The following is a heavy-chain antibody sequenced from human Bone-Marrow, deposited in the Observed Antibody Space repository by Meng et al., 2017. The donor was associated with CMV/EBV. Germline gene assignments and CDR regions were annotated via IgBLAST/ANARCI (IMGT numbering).Heavy chain of an antibody. CDR3: AHSKNWNFLRVARYNWLDP. D-gene: IGHD1-7*01. CDR1: GFSLSTSGVG. V-gene: IGHV2-5*01. J-gene: IGHJ5*02. Sequence: SGPTLVKPTQTLTLTCTFSGFSLSTSGVGVGWIRQPPGKALEWFALIYWNDDKRYSPSLKSRLTITKDTSKNQVVLTMTNMDPVDTATYYCAHSKNWNFLRVARYNWLDPWGQGTLVTVSS. CDR2: IYWNDDK.